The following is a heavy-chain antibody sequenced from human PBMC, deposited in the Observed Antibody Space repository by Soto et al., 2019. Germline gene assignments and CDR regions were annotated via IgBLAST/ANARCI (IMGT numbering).Heavy chain of an antibody. Sequence: PGGSLRLSCAASGVTFSSYGMHWVRQAPGKGLEWVAVISYDGSNKYYADSVKGRSTISRDNSKNTLYLQMNSLRAEDTAVYYCAKDISSSEYYYYGMDVWGQGTTVTVSS. CDR2: ISYDGSNK. CDR1: GVTFSSYG. D-gene: IGHD6-6*01. V-gene: IGHV3-30*18. CDR3: AKDISSSEYYYYGMDV. J-gene: IGHJ6*02.